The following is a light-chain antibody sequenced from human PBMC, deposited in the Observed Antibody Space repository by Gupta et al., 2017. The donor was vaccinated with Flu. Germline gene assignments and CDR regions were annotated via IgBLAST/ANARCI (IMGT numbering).Light chain of an antibody. CDR1: QSLLHSNGYNY. Sequence: VLTSSPLSLPVTPGEPPSISCRSSQSLLHSNGYNYLDWYLQKPGQSPQLLIYLGSNRASGVPDRFSGSGSGTDFTLKISRVEAEDVGVYYCMQALQTPITFGQGTRLEIK. CDR2: LGS. CDR3: MQALQTPIT. J-gene: IGKJ5*01. V-gene: IGKV2-28*01.